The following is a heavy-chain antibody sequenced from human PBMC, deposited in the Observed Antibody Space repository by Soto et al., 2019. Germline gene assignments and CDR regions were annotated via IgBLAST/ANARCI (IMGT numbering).Heavy chain of an antibody. D-gene: IGHD1-26*01. V-gene: IGHV4-59*01. CDR3: ARGSGSYYNYGMDV. CDR2: ICYSGST. CDR1: GGSISTYY. J-gene: IGHJ6*02. Sequence: SETLSLTCTVSGGSISTYYWNWIRQPPGKGLEWIGYICYSGSTNYNPSLKSRVTISVDTSKNQFSLKLSSVTAADTAVYYCARGSGSYYNYGMDVWGQGTTVTVSS.